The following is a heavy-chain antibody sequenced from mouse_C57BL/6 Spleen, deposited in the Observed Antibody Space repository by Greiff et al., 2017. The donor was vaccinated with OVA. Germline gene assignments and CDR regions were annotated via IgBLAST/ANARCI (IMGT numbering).Heavy chain of an antibody. CDR2: INPSSGYT. V-gene: IGHV1-7*01. CDR3: ARGATVADY. J-gene: IGHJ2*01. D-gene: IGHD1-1*01. Sequence: VQLQQSGAELAKPGASVKLSCKASFSTFPLSCLPWLQPRPGQGLEWIGYINPSSGYTKYNQKFKDKATLTADKSSSTAYMQLSSLTCEDSAVYYCARGATVADYWGQGTTLTVSS. CDR1: FSTFPLSC.